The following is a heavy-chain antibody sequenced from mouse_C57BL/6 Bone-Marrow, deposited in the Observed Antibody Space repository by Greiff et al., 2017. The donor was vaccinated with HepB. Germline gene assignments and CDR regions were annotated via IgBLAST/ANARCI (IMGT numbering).Heavy chain of an antibody. V-gene: IGHV10-1*01. CDR1: GFSFNTYA. D-gene: IGHD2-2*01. Sequence: EVQRVESGGGLVQPKGSLKLSCAASGFSFNTYAMNWVRQAPGKGLEWVARIRSKSNNYATYYADSVKDRFTISRDDSESMLYLQMNNLKTEDTAMYYCVRRLLWLRHYAMDYWGQGTSVTVSS. CDR2: IRSKSNNYAT. CDR3: VRRLLWLRHYAMDY. J-gene: IGHJ4*01.